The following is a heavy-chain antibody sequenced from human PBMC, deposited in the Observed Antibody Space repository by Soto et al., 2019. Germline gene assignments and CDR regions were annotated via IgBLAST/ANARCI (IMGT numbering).Heavy chain of an antibody. Sequence: SQTLSLTCAISGDSVSSNSAAWNGIRQSPSRGLEWLGRTYYRSKWYNDYAVSVKSRITINPDTSKNQFSLQLNSVTPADTAAYYCAREKTGQLADYYSYGMDVWGPGTTVTVSS. CDR2: TYYRSKWYN. V-gene: IGHV6-1*01. CDR3: AREKTGQLADYYSYGMDV. CDR1: GDSVSSNSAA. J-gene: IGHJ6*02. D-gene: IGHD6-6*01.